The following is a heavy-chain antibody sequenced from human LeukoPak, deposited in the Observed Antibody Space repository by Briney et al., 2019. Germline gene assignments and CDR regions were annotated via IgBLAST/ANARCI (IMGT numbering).Heavy chain of an antibody. V-gene: IGHV4-39*01. J-gene: IGHJ5*02. CDR1: GGSLSSSSYY. CDR2: IYYSGST. CDR3: ARTHKNWFDP. Sequence: SETLSLTCTVSGGSLSSSSYYWGWIRPPPGKGLGWIGSIYYSGSTYYNPSFKSRVTISVDTSKNQFSLKLSSVTAADTAVYYCARTHKNWFDPWGQGTLVTVSS.